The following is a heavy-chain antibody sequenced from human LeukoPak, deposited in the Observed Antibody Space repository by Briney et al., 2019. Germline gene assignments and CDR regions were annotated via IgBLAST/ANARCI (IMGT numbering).Heavy chain of an antibody. Sequence: GGSLRLSCAASGFTFSRYAMSWVRQAPGKGLEWVANIKQDGSEKYYVDSVKGRFTISRDNAKNTLNLQMNSLRAEDTAVYCCARDLGQYYDTSDNWFDPWGQGTLVTVSS. CDR1: GFTFSRYA. V-gene: IGHV3-7*01. CDR2: IKQDGSEK. J-gene: IGHJ5*02. D-gene: IGHD3-22*01. CDR3: ARDLGQYYDTSDNWFDP.